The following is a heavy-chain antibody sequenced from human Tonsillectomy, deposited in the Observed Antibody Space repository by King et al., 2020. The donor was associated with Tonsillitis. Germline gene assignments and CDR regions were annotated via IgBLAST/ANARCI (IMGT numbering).Heavy chain of an antibody. V-gene: IGHV3-64D*06. CDR3: VKGDGGWHYSYAMDV. J-gene: IGHJ6*02. D-gene: IGHD6-19*01. CDR1: GFTFSRFA. CDR2: ISSNGGST. Sequence: VQLVESGGGLVQPGGSQRLSCLASGFTFSRFAMHWVRQAPGKGLEYVSGISSNGGSTHYADSVKGRVTISRDNSKNTLYLQMSSLRVEDTAVYYCVKGDGGWHYSYAMDVWGQGTTVTVSS.